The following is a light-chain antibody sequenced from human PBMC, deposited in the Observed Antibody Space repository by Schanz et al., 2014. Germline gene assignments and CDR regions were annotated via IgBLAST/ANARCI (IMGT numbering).Light chain of an antibody. J-gene: IGKJ4*01. V-gene: IGKV3-11*01. CDR3: QQGSTWPIT. CDR1: QSVTSN. CDR2: GAS. Sequence: EIVLTQSPATLSLSPGERATLSCRASQSVTSNLAWYQQKPGQAPRLLIYGASSRATGIPARFSGSGSGTDFTLTISSLEPEDFAVYYCQQGSTWPITFGGGTKVEIK.